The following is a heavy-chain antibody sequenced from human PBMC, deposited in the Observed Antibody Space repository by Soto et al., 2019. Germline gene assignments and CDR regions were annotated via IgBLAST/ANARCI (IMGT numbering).Heavy chain of an antibody. CDR2: IYYSGST. CDR3: ATGGYSGYEKAAFDI. D-gene: IGHD5-12*01. Sequence: SETLSLTCTVSGGSISSGDYYWRWIRQPPGKGLEWIGYIYYSGSTYYNPSLKSRVTISVDTSKNQFSLKLSSVTAADTAVYYCATGGYSGYEKAAFDIWGQGTMVTVSS. V-gene: IGHV4-30-4*01. CDR1: GGSISSGDYY. J-gene: IGHJ3*02.